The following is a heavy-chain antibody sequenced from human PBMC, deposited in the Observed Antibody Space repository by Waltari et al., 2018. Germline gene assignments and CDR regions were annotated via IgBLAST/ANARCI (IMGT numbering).Heavy chain of an antibody. J-gene: IGHJ4*02. CDR3: AKAHYDSSGYFSDFDH. Sequence: EVQLLESGGDLVQPGGSLRLSCVASGFTFSNYAMSWDRQAPGKGLEWVSTLTYSGDNTHYADSAKGRFTISRDISKRTLYLQMNSLRAEDTAVYYCAKAHYDSSGYFSDFDHWGQGTLVTVSS. V-gene: IGHV3-23*01. D-gene: IGHD3-22*01. CDR2: LTYSGDNT. CDR1: GFTFSNYA.